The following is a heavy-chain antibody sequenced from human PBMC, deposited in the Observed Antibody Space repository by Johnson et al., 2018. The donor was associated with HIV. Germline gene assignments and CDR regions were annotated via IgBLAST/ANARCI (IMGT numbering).Heavy chain of an antibody. CDR1: GFTFSSYG. V-gene: IGHV3-30*03. CDR2: ISFAGVKK. Sequence: QVQLVESGGGVVQPGRSLRLSCAASGFTFSSYGMAWVRQAPGKGLEWVTVISFAGVKKYYADSVTGRFTISRDNSKNTLYLPMNSLRAEDTAVYYCASSRRGQQLVPLAFDIWGQGTMVTVSS. CDR3: ASSRRGQQLVPLAFDI. D-gene: IGHD6-13*01. J-gene: IGHJ3*02.